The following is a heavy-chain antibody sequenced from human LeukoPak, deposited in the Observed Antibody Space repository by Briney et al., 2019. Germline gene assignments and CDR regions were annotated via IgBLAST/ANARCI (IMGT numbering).Heavy chain of an antibody. Sequence: GGSLRLSCATSGFTFNTYSMHWVRQAPGKGLEWVSSISSSSIYIYYVDSLKGRFTISRDNAKNSLYLRMTSLRAEDTAVYYCARDIDDYGDYHAFDIWGQGTMVTVSS. CDR1: GFTFNTYS. D-gene: IGHD4-17*01. J-gene: IGHJ3*02. CDR2: ISSSSIYI. V-gene: IGHV3-21*06. CDR3: ARDIDDYGDYHAFDI.